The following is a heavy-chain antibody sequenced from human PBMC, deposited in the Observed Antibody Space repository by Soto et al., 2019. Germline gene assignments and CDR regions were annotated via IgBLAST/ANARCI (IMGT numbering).Heavy chain of an antibody. CDR3: ARGRWDRSGWYFDS. D-gene: IGHD6-19*01. J-gene: IGHJ4*02. CDR2: ISSTDGDT. Sequence: EVQVLESGGGLVQPGGSLRLSCAASEFTVSSFAMTWVRQAPGKGLERVSVISSTDGDTYYADSVKGRFTISRDNSKNTLSLQMNSLRAVDTALYYCARGRWDRSGWYFDSWGQGTLVTVSS. CDR1: EFTVSSFA. V-gene: IGHV3-23*01.